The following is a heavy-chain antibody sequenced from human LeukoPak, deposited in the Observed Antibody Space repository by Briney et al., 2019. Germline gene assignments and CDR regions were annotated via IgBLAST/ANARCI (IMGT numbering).Heavy chain of an antibody. CDR3: ARQYDFWSRYPPGY. CDR2: IYYSGST. V-gene: IGHV4-39*01. Sequence: SETLSLTCTVSGGSISSSSYYWGWIRQPPGKGLEWIGSIYYSGSTYYNPSLKSRVTISVDTSKNQFSLKLSSVTAADTAVYYCARQYDFWSRYPPGYWGQGTLVTVSS. J-gene: IGHJ4*02. CDR1: GGSISSSSYY. D-gene: IGHD3-3*01.